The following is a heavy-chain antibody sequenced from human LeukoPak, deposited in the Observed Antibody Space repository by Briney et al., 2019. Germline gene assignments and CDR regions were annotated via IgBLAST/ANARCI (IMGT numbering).Heavy chain of an antibody. Sequence: SETLSLTCTVYGGSLSGFYWSWIRQPPGKGLEWIGEMNPSGSTNYNPSLKSRVTISVDTSKNQFSLKLSSVTAADTAVYYCARGSYYDFWSGYRKYNWFDPWGQGTLVTVSS. D-gene: IGHD3-3*01. CDR3: ARGSYYDFWSGYRKYNWFDP. CDR1: GGSLSGFY. J-gene: IGHJ5*02. V-gene: IGHV4-34*01. CDR2: MNPSGST.